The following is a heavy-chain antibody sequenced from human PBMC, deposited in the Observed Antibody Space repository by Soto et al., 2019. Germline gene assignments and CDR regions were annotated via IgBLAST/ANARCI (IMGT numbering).Heavy chain of an antibody. D-gene: IGHD6-13*01. CDR2: XXYXAXXXN. CDR1: GDGVASVGAT. J-gene: IGHJ4*02. Sequence: SQTLLLCWVITGDGVASVGATWNRVKQSTSRGLEWXXRXXYXAXXXNXXARAVNNRITINPDTSKNRVYRQLSSVTPNDTAIYYWVRGDDSSLDYWGQGTRVTVSS. CDR3: VRGDDSSLDY. V-gene: IGHV6-1*01.